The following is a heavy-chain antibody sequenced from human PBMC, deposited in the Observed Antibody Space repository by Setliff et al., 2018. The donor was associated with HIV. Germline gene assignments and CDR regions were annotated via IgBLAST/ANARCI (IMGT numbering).Heavy chain of an antibody. CDR1: NGSFSAYY. V-gene: IGHV4-34*01. J-gene: IGHJ4*02. CDR2: INHGGSA. D-gene: IGHD1-26*01. Sequence: PSETLSPTCAVYNGSFSAYYWAWIRQPPGKGREWIGEINHGGSATYNPSLTGRVGISVDTSKNQFSLKMIAVTAADAAVYYCALLEVPLIVGTPPPIWGQGTLVTVSS. CDR3: ALLEVPLIVGTPPPI.